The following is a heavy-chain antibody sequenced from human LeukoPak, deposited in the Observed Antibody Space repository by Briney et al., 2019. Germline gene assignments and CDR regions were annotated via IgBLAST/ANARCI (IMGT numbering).Heavy chain of an antibody. CDR3: ARDHNYAFDN. CDR1: GFPFIEYS. J-gene: IGHJ4*02. CDR2: IGIDSGNT. Sequence: GGSLRLSCTASGFPFIEYSMNWVCQAPGKGLEWISYIGIDSGNTKYADSVRGRFTISTDKAKNSLYLQMNSLRVEDAAVYYCARDHNYAFDNWGQGTLVSVAS. D-gene: IGHD1-1*01. V-gene: IGHV3-48*01.